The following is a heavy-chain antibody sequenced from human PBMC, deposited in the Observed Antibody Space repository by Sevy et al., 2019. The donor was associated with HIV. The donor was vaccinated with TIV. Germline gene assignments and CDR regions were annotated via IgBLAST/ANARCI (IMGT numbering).Heavy chain of an antibody. D-gene: IGHD3-10*01. J-gene: IGHJ3*02. CDR2: ISSSSSYI. Sequence: GGSLRLSCAASGFTFSSYSMNWVRQAPGKGLEWVSSISSSSSYIYYADSVKGRFTISRDNAKNSLYLQMNSLRAEDTAVYYCARPETYYYGSGRPNDALDIWGQGTMVTVSS. CDR1: GFTFSSYS. V-gene: IGHV3-21*01. CDR3: ARPETYYYGSGRPNDALDI.